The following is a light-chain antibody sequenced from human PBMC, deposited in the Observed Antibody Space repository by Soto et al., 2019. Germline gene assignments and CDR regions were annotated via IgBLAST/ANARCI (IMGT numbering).Light chain of an antibody. V-gene: IGKV3-11*01. Sequence: EIVMTQSPATLSVSAGERATLSCRASQSVSSNLAWYQQKPGQAPRLLIFEASNRATGIPARFSGSGSGTDFTLTISSLEPEDFAVYYCHQRSNWPRTFGQGTKVEIK. CDR2: EAS. J-gene: IGKJ1*01. CDR1: QSVSSN. CDR3: HQRSNWPRT.